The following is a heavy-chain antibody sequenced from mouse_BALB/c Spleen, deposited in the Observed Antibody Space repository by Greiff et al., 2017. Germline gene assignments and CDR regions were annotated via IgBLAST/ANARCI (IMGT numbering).Heavy chain of an antibody. J-gene: IGHJ4*01. Sequence: EVQGVESGGGLVQPKGSLKLSCAASGFTFNTYAMNWVRQAPGKGLEWVARIRSKSNNYATYYADSVKDRFTISRDDSQSMLQLQMNNLKTEDTAMYYCGRYGTANWGQGTSVTVSS. CDR3: GRYGTAN. CDR1: GFTFNTYA. V-gene: IGHV10-1*02. D-gene: IGHD3-3*01. CDR2: IRSKSNNYAT.